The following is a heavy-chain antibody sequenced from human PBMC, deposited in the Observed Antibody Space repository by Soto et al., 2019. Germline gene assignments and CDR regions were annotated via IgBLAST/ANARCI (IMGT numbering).Heavy chain of an antibody. V-gene: IGHV4-30-2*05. J-gene: IGHJ4*02. CDR1: GGSISSGGYS. D-gene: IGHD4-17*01. CDR3: ARGSTTEKVDS. CDR2: IYHSGST. Sequence: SETLSLTCAVSGGSISSGGYSWSWIRQPPGKGLEWIGYIYHSGSTYYNPSLKSRVTISADTSKNQFSLKLTSVTAADTAVYYCARGSTTEKVDSWGQGTLVTGSS.